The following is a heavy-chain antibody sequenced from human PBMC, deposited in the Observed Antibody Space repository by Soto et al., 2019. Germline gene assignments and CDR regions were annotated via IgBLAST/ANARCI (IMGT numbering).Heavy chain of an antibody. Sequence: PSETLSLTCTVSGGSISSYYWSWIRQPPGKGLEWIGYIYYSGSTNNNPSLKSRVTISVDTSKNQFSLKLSSVTAADTAVYYCARRLAVAKQAWFDPWGQGTLVTVSS. V-gene: IGHV4-59*08. CDR3: ARRLAVAKQAWFDP. CDR2: IYYSGST. D-gene: IGHD6-19*01. J-gene: IGHJ5*02. CDR1: GGSISSYY.